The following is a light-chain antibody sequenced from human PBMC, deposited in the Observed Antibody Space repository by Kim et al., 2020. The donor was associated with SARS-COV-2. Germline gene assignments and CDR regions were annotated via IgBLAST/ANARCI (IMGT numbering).Light chain of an antibody. V-gene: IGLV2-14*01. CDR3: SSYTSSSPYV. CDR1: SSDVGGYNY. Sequence: QSALTQPASVPGSPGQSITISCTGTSSDVGGYNYVSWYQQHPGKAPKLMIYDVSKRPSGVSNRFSGSKSGNTASLTISGLQAEDEADYYCSSYTSSSPYVFGTGTKVTVL. CDR2: DVS. J-gene: IGLJ1*01.